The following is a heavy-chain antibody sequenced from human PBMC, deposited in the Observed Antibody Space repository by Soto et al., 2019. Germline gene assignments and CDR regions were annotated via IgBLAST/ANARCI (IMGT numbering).Heavy chain of an antibody. D-gene: IGHD2-15*01. CDR3: VRDRGGSYWLDP. Sequence: EVQLVESGGGLVQPGGSLRIYCVASGFSVSNSYMSWARQAPGKGLEWVSILYSGGNTYYADSVKGRFTFSRDTSENKVFLQMNNLRVEDTAVYYCVRDRGGSYWLDPWGQGTLVTVSS. J-gene: IGHJ5*02. CDR2: LYSGGNT. V-gene: IGHV3-53*01. CDR1: GFSVSNSY.